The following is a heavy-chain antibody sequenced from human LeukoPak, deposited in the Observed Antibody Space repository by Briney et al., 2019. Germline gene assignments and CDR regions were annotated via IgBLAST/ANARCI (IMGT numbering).Heavy chain of an antibody. CDR2: INHSGYT. CDR1: GGSFSGYY. J-gene: IGHJ5*02. Sequence: KPSETLSLTCAVYGGSFSGYYWSWIRQPPGKGLEWIGEINHSGYTNYNPSLKSRVTISVDTSKNQFSLRLSSVTAADTAVYYCARSGGPLNWFDPWGQGTLVTVSS. V-gene: IGHV4-34*01. CDR3: ARSGGPLNWFDP.